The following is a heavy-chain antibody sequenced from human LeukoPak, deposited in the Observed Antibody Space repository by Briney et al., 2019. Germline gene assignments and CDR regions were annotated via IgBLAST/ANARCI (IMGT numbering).Heavy chain of an antibody. D-gene: IGHD1-26*01. V-gene: IGHV3-30*18. CDR3: AKDRNRELYYYYYGMDV. CDR1: GFTFSSYG. Sequence: GGSLRLSCAASGFTFSSYGMHWVRQAPGKGLERVAVISYDGSNKYYADSVQGRFNISRDNSKNTLYMQMNSLRAEDTAVYYCAKDRNRELYYYYYGMDVWGKGTTVTVSS. J-gene: IGHJ6*04. CDR2: ISYDGSNK.